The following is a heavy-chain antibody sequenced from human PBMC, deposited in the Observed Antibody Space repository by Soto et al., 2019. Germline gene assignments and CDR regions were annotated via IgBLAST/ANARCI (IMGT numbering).Heavy chain of an antibody. CDR1: GDSVSSNSAA. Sequence: SQTLSLTCAISGDSVSSNSAAWNWIRQSPSRGLEWLGRTYYRSKWYNDYAVSVKSRITINPDTSKNQFSLQLNPVTPEDTAVYYCARDGWEYSSSSGWFDPWGQGTLVTVSS. J-gene: IGHJ5*02. CDR2: TYYRSKWYN. D-gene: IGHD6-6*01. V-gene: IGHV6-1*01. CDR3: ARDGWEYSSSSGWFDP.